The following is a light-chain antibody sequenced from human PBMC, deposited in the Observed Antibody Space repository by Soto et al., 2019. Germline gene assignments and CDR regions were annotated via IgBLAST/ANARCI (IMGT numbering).Light chain of an antibody. Sequence: EIVLTQSPATLSLSPGDGATLSCRASQSVSRYLAWYQHKPGQAPRLLIYSSSTRAAGIPARFGGSGSGTEFTFSISSLQSEDFAVYYCQQYNNWPRTFGQGTKVDIK. CDR2: SSS. J-gene: IGKJ1*01. CDR1: QSVSRY. V-gene: IGKV3-15*01. CDR3: QQYNNWPRT.